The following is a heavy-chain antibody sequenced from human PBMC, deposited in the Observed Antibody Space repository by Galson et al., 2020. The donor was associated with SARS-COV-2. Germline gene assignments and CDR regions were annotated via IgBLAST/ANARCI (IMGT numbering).Heavy chain of an antibody. CDR3: ARVGDCSGGICYGAEYFQH. D-gene: IGHD2-15*01. V-gene: IGHV3-11*04. CDR2: ISSSGSYI. Sequence: NSGGSLRLSCAASGFTFSDYFMSWVRQAPGKGLEWVSYISSSGSYINYADSVKGRFTISRDNAKISLNLQMNSLRVEDTAVYYCARVGDCSGGICYGAEYFQHWGQGTLVTVSS. CDR1: GFTFSDYF. J-gene: IGHJ1*01.